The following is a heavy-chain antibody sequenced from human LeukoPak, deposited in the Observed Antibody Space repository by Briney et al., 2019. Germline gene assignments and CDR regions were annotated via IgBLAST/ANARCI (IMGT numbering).Heavy chain of an antibody. J-gene: IGHJ4*02. V-gene: IGHV3-72*01. Sequence: PGGSLRLSCVASGFSFSDHYMDWVRQAPGKGLEWVGRSRNKANSYTTEYAASVKGRFTISRDDSQNSLYLQMSSLKTEDTAVYYCASARPDSSGYYYFDFWGQGTLVTVPS. CDR1: GFSFSDHY. CDR3: ASARPDSSGYYYFDF. D-gene: IGHD6-19*01. CDR2: SRNKANSYTT.